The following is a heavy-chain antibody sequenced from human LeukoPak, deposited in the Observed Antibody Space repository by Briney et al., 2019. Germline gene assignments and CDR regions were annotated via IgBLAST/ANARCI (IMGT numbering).Heavy chain of an antibody. CDR2: INHSGST. Sequence: SETLSLTCAVYGGSFSGYYWSWIRQPLGKGLEWLGEINHSGSTNYNPSLKSRVTISLDTSKNQFSLKLTSVTAADTAVYYCSRGVTDTNWGQGTLVTVSS. J-gene: IGHJ4*02. CDR3: SRGVTDTN. V-gene: IGHV4-34*01. D-gene: IGHD4-23*01. CDR1: GGSFSGYY.